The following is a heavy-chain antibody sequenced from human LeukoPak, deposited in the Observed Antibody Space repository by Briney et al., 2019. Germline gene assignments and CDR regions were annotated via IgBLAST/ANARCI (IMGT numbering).Heavy chain of an antibody. J-gene: IGHJ2*01. V-gene: IGHV4-34*01. CDR1: GGSFSGYY. D-gene: IGHD4-17*01. Sequence: SETLSLTCAVYGGSFSGYYWGWIRQPPGKGLEWIGTIYYSGSTYYNPSLKSRVTISAHTSKNQFSLKLSSVTAADTAVYYCASTDYGDYWYFDLWGRGTLVTVSS. CDR3: ASTDYGDYWYFDL. CDR2: IYYSGST.